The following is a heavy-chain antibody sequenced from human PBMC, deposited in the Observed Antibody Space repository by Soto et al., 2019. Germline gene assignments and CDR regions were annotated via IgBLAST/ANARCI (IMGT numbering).Heavy chain of an antibody. Sequence: QVQLQESGPGLVKPSETLSLTCTVSGGSISSYYWSWIRQPPGKGLEWIGYIDYSGSTNYNPSLKSRVTISVDTSKNQFSLKLSSVTAADTAVYYCARRYGANFDYWGQGTLVTVSS. CDR3: ARRYGANFDY. J-gene: IGHJ4*02. V-gene: IGHV4-59*08. CDR1: GGSISSYY. CDR2: IDYSGST. D-gene: IGHD4-17*01.